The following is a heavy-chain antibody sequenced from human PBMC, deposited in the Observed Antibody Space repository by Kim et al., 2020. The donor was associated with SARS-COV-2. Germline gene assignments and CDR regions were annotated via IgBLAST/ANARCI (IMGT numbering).Heavy chain of an antibody. D-gene: IGHD1-26*01. J-gene: IGHJ4*02. CDR2: ISAYNGNT. CDR1: GYTFTSYG. CDR3: ARDQIKVGASAPFDY. V-gene: IGHV1-18*01. Sequence: ASVKVSCKASGYTFTSYGISWVRQAPGQGLEWMGWISAYNGNTNYAQKLQGRVTMTTDTSTSTAYMELRSLRSDDTAVYYCARDQIKVGASAPFDYWGQGTLVPVSS.